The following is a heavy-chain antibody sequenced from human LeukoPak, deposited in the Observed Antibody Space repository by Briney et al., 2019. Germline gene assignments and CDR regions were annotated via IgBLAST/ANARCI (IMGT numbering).Heavy chain of an antibody. CDR3: ARLPTDLRAVDY. CDR1: GGSISSSSYY. V-gene: IGHV4-39*01. CDR2: IYYSGST. Sequence: PSETLSLTCTVSGGSISSSSYYWGWIRQPPGKGLEWIGSIYYSGSTYYNPSLKSRVTVFIDTSRNHYSLKLTSVAAADTAVYYCARLPTDLRAVDYWGQGTLVTVSS. J-gene: IGHJ4*02. D-gene: IGHD4-17*01.